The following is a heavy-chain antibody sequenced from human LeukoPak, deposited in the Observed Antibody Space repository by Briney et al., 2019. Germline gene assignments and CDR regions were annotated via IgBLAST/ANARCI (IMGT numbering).Heavy chain of an antibody. D-gene: IGHD3-22*01. CDR2: TYYRSNWYN. V-gene: IGHV6-1*01. CDR3: ARDSSGYYYPDAFDI. Sequence: SQTLSVTCVISGDSVSSNNAAWNWIRQSPSRGLEWLGRTYYRSNWYNDYAASVKSRITIKPDTSKNQFSLQLNSVTPEDTAVYYCARDSSGYYYPDAFDIWGQGTMVTVSS. J-gene: IGHJ3*02. CDR1: GDSVSSNNAA.